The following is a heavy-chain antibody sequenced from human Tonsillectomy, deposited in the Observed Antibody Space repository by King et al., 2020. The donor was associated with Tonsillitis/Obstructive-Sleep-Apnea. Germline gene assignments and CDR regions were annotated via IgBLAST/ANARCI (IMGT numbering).Heavy chain of an antibody. V-gene: IGHV4-34*01. CDR1: GGSFSGYY. CDR2: INHSGST. CDR3: ATQQRESPNIVVVPAAIESRFDP. Sequence: VQLQQWGAGLLKPSETLSLTCAVYGGSFSGYYWSWIRQPPGKGLEWIGEINHSGSTNYNPSLKSRVTISVDTSKNQFSLKLSSLTAADTAVYYCATQQRESPNIVVVPAAIESRFDPWGQGTLVTVSS. J-gene: IGHJ5*02. D-gene: IGHD2-2*02.